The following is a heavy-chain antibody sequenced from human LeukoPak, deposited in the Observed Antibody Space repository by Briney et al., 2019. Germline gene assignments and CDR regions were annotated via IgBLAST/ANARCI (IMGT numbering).Heavy chain of an antibody. J-gene: IGHJ6*03. V-gene: IGHV1-2*02. CDR3: ARGNAAAGVYYYYYMDV. D-gene: IGHD6-13*01. CDR2: INPNSGGT. CDR1: GYTFTGYY. Sequence: ASVKVSCKASGYTFTGYYMHWVRQAPGQGLEWMGWINPNSGGTNYAQKFQGRVTMTRDTSISTAYMELSRLRSDDTAVYYCARGNAAAGVYYYYYMDVWGKGTTVTVSS.